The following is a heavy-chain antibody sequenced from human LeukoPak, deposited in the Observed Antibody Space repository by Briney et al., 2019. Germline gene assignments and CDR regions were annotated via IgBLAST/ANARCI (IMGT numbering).Heavy chain of an antibody. D-gene: IGHD3-10*01. CDR2: IYSGGST. V-gene: IGHV3-66*01. CDR3: ASELVRGVITSAAFDI. J-gene: IGHJ3*02. CDR1: GFTVSSNY. Sequence: GGSLRLSCAASGFTVSSNYMSWVRQAPGKGLEWVSVIYSGGSTYYADSGKGRVTISRDNSKNTLYLQINSLSAEDTAVYYCASELVRGVITSAAFDIWGQGTMVTVSS.